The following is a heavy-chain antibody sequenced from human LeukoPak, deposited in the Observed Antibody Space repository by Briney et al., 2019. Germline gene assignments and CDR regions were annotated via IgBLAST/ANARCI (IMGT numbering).Heavy chain of an antibody. D-gene: IGHD3-3*01. CDR3: ARDAPGGDTYYDFWSGYITPAAFDI. V-gene: IGHV1-18*01. CDR1: GYTFTSYG. Sequence: ASVTVSFKASGYTFTSYGISWVRQAPGQGLEWMGWISAYNGNKNYAQKLQGRVTMTTDTSTSTAYMELRSLRSDDTAVYYCARDAPGGDTYYDFWSGYITPAAFDIWGQGTMVTVSS. J-gene: IGHJ3*02. CDR2: ISAYNGNK.